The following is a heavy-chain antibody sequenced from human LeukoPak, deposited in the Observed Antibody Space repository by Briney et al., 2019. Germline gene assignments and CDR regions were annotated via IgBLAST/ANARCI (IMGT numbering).Heavy chain of an antibody. CDR1: GFTFNSYW. V-gene: IGHV3-7*01. J-gene: IGHJ4*02. D-gene: IGHD3-3*01. CDR3: ARDDPTLFWSGSPFY. Sequence: GGSLRLSCAASGFTFNSYWMSWVRQAPGKGLEWGANIKQDGSEKYYVDSVKGRFTISRDNAKNSLYLQMNSLRAEDTAVYYCARDDPTLFWSGSPFYWGQGTLVTVSS. CDR2: IKQDGSEK.